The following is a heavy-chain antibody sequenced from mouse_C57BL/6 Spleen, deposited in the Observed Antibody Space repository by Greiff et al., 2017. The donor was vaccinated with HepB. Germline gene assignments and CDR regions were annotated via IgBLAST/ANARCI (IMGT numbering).Heavy chain of an antibody. V-gene: IGHV1-15*01. CDR1: GYTFTDYE. Sequence: VQLQQSGAELVRPGASVTLSCKASGYTFTDYEMHWVKQTPVHGLEWIGAIDPETGGTAYNQKFKGKAILTADKSSSTAYMELRSLTSEDSAVYYCTRKDYGSSYERTWFAYWGQGTLVTVSA. J-gene: IGHJ3*01. D-gene: IGHD1-1*01. CDR3: TRKDYGSSYERTWFAY. CDR2: IDPETGGT.